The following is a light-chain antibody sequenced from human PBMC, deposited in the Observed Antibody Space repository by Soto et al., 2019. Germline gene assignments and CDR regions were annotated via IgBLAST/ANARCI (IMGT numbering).Light chain of an antibody. V-gene: IGKV1-39*01. CDR3: QQTYSSPKT. J-gene: IGKJ1*01. Sequence: DIQMTQSPSSLSASVGDRVTITCRAIQSISIYLNWYQHKLGKAPTLLIYAASSLQSVVPSRFSGGGSWTDFTLTITNLQPEDCATYYCQQTYSSPKTFRQGTKVEI. CDR1: QSISIY. CDR2: AAS.